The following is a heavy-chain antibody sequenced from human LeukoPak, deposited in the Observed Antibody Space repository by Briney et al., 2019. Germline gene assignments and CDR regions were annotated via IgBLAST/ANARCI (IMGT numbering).Heavy chain of an antibody. V-gene: IGHV4-4*02. J-gene: IGHJ4*02. CDR1: GVSISSNEW. CDR3: ARDLAVAGTNYFDF. D-gene: IGHD6-19*01. Sequence: SETLSLTCSVSGVSISSNEWWSWVRQPPGKGLEWIGEVFHSGGTNFNPSLKSRVTISIDKSKNQFSLEVTSVTAADTAIYYCARDLAVAGTNYFDFWGQGVLVTVSS. CDR2: VFHSGGT.